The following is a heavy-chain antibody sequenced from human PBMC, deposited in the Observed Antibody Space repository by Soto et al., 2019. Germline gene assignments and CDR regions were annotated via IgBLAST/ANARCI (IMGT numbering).Heavy chain of an antibody. J-gene: IGHJ6*01. CDR2: ISGTGGTT. Sequence: EVQLLESGGGLVQPGGSLRLSCAASGFTFSSYAMSWVRQAPGKGLEWVSDISGTGGTTYYADSVKGRFTISRDNSKHTLCLQMNSLRADDTALYYCAKGDYYYGMDVWGQGTTVTVSS. CDR1: GFTFSSYA. V-gene: IGHV3-23*01. CDR3: AKGDYYYGMDV.